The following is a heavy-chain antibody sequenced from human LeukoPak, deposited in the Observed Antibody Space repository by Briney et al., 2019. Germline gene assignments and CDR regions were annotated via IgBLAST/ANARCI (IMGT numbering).Heavy chain of an antibody. CDR2: IYYNGNT. Sequence: SETLSLTCTVSGASINNFCWSWIRQSPGKGLEWIGYIYYNGNTNYHPSLTSRVTISGDTSRNQLSLILSSVTAADTAVYYCARDRNGPSYYGMDVWGPGTTVTVSS. CDR1: GASINNFC. CDR3: ARDRNGPSYYGMDV. D-gene: IGHD1-14*01. V-gene: IGHV4-59*01. J-gene: IGHJ6*02.